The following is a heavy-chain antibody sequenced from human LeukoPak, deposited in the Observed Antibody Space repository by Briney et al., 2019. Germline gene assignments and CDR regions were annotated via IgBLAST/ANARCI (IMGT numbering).Heavy chain of an antibody. Sequence: ASVKVSCKASGYTFTSYDINWVRQATGQGLEWMGWMNPNSGNTGYAQKFQGRVTMTRNTSISTAYMELSSLRSEDTAVYYCARDLSSCSGGSCYLLTPWGQGTLVTVSS. CDR3: ARDLSSCSGGSCYLLTP. CDR1: GYTFTSYD. V-gene: IGHV1-8*01. D-gene: IGHD2-15*01. CDR2: MNPNSGNT. J-gene: IGHJ5*02.